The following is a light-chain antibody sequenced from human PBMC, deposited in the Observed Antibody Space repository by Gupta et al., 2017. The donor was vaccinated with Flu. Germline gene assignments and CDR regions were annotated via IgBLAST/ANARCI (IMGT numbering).Light chain of an antibody. CDR1: QRLGHSDRSTY. V-gene: IGKV2-24*01. Sequence: DIVMTQTPLSSPVTLGQPASISCRASQRLGHSDRSTYLSWLQQKPGQPPRILIYKISHRGYGVPDRCSGGGAGTDFTLKISRGEPEDVGVYYCMQGKQFPRTFGHGTIVDIK. J-gene: IGKJ3*01. CDR2: KIS. CDR3: MQGKQFPRT.